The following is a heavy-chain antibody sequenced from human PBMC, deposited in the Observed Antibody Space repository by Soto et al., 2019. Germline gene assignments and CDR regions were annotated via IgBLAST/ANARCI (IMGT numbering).Heavy chain of an antibody. V-gene: IGHV4-59*01. J-gene: IGHJ5*02. Sequence: QVQLQESGPGLVKPSETLSLTCTVSGGSIGSYYWNWLRQPPGKGLEWIGYIYYSDSINYNPSLKSRVTISVDTSKNQFSLRLGSVTAADTAVYFCARAYYDSNGYRIDPWGQGTLVTVSS. CDR3: ARAYYDSNGYRIDP. D-gene: IGHD3-22*01. CDR2: IYYSDSI. CDR1: GGSIGSYY.